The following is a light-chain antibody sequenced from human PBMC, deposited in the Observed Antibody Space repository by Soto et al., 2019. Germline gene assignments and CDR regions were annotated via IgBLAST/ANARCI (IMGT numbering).Light chain of an antibody. CDR2: GAS. CDR1: EFIRND. Sequence: AIQMTQSPSSLSASVGDRVTITCRASEFIRNDVAWYQQRPGKAPNLLIYGASSPLSGVPPRLRDSGSGPDFTLTISSLKHEEFATYECLQHYIYPYTFGQGTTLEI. V-gene: IGKV1-6*01. J-gene: IGKJ2*01. CDR3: LQHYIYPYT.